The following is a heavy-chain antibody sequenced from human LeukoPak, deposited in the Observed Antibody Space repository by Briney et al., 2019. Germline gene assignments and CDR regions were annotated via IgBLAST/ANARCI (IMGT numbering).Heavy chain of an antibody. D-gene: IGHD2-15*01. V-gene: IGHV1-8*01. Sequence: GASVKVSCKASGYTFTSYDINWVRQATGQGLEWMGWMNPNSGNTGYAQKFQGRVTMTRNTSISTAYMELSSLRSEDTAVYYCARGLCSGGSCYSAFAYWGQGTLVTVSS. CDR1: GYTFTSYD. CDR3: ARGLCSGGSCYSAFAY. J-gene: IGHJ4*02. CDR2: MNPNSGNT.